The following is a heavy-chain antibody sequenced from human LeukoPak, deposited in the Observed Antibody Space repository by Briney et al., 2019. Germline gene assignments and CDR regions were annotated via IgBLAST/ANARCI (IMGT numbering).Heavy chain of an antibody. J-gene: IGHJ4*02. CDR2: MYHGGST. Sequence: SETLSLTCSVSGGSVSSSTYYWGWIRQPPGKGLERIGSMYHGGSTYYNPSLKSRVTISVDTSKNQFSLKLSSLTAADSAVYYCARHNSGDFWGYWGQGTLVTVSS. CDR1: GGSVSSSTYY. V-gene: IGHV4-39*01. CDR3: ARHNSGDFWGY. D-gene: IGHD4-17*01.